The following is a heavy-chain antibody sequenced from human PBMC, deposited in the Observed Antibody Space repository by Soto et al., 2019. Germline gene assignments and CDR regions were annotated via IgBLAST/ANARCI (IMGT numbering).Heavy chain of an antibody. Sequence: EVQLVESGGGLVQPGGSLRLSCAASGFTFSDYGVNWVRQAPGKGLEWISYISSGSDTIYYADSMKGRFTISRDDAKNSLFLQMTSLRDEDTAVYYCARVSTTWEDDYWGQGTLVTVSS. V-gene: IGHV3-48*02. CDR1: GFTFSDYG. CDR2: ISSGSDTI. D-gene: IGHD5-12*01. CDR3: ARVSTTWEDDY. J-gene: IGHJ4*02.